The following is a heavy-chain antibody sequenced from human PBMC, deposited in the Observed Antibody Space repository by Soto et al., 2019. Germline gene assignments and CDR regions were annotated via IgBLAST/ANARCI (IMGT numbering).Heavy chain of an antibody. CDR1: GYTITIYA. D-gene: IGHD3-3*01. CDR2: ISAYNGNT. J-gene: IGHJ6*02. V-gene: IGHV1-18*04. Sequence: GAPEKVSGVDSGYTITIYASSWVRQAHGQGLEWMGWISAYNGNTNHAQKRQGRVPMTTDTSTSTAYMELRSLRSDDTAVYYCARDSRYYDFWSGPYGMDVWGQGTTVTVSS. CDR3: ARDSRYYDFWSGPYGMDV.